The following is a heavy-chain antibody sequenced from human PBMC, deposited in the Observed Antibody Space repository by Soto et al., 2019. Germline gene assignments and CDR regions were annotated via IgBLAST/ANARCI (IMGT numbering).Heavy chain of an antibody. Sequence: QLQLQESGSRLVKPSETLSLTCTVSGGSIDSGAFSLSWIRQPPGKGLEWIGYVTHSGNAYSIPSLNGRLTLSVDSSQTQFSLKLTSVTAADSAFYYCARIHWAQRSLDYWGRGIMVTVSS. CDR3: ARIHWAQRSLDY. CDR1: GGSIDSGAFS. J-gene: IGHJ4*02. V-gene: IGHV4-30-2*01. CDR2: VTHSGNA. D-gene: IGHD3-16*01.